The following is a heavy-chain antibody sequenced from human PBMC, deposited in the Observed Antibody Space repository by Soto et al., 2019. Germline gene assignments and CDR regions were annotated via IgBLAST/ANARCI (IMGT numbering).Heavy chain of an antibody. D-gene: IGHD2-15*01. J-gene: IGHJ3*01. V-gene: IGHV5-10-1*01. CDR2: IDPTDSFT. Sequence: GESLKISCKASGYKFTTFWLNWVRQTPGKGLEWLGRIDPTDSFTNYSPPFEGHVTISVDRSISTAYLQWNSLQASDTAIYYCARPASGGSRDAFDGWGQGTTVTVSS. CDR1: GYKFTTFW. CDR3: ARPASGGSRDAFDG.